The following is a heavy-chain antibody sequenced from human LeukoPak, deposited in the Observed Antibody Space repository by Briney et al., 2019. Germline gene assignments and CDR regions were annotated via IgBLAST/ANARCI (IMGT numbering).Heavy chain of an antibody. CDR1: GGSIGSYY. CDR3: ARYRNIVGATFRYFDF. Sequence: SETLSLTCSVSGGSIGSYYWSWIRQPPGKGLEWIGYIYYSGSTNYNPSLKSRVTISVDTSKNQFSLKLSSVTAADTAVYYCARYRNIVGATFRYFDFWGRGTLVTVSS. CDR2: IYYSGST. J-gene: IGHJ2*01. D-gene: IGHD1-26*01. V-gene: IGHV4-59*01.